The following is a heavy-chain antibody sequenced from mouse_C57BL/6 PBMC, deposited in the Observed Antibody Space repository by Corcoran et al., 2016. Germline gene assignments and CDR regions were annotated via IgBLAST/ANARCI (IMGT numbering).Heavy chain of an antibody. D-gene: IGHD1-1*01. Sequence: QVQLQQPGAELVKPGASVKMSCKASGYTFTSYWITWVKQRPGQGLEWIGDIYPGSGSTNYNEKFKSKATLTVDTSSSTAYMQLSSLTSEDSAVYCCARAHNYYGSSPYYFDYWGQGTTLTVSS. V-gene: IGHV1-55*01. CDR1: GYTFTSYW. CDR3: ARAHNYYGSSPYYFDY. CDR2: IYPGSGST. J-gene: IGHJ2*01.